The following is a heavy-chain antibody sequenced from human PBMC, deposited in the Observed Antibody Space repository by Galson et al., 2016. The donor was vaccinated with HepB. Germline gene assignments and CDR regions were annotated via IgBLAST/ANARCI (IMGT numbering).Heavy chain of an antibody. CDR2: ISRSSSTI. D-gene: IGHD5-18*01. V-gene: IGHV3-48*02. J-gene: IGHJ6*02. Sequence: CAASGFTFSTYSMNWVRQAPGKGLEWVSYISRSSSTIHYADSVKGRFTISRDNAKNSLYLQVNSLRDEDTAVYYCSSALGIHDYYGMDVWGQGTTVTVAS. CDR3: SSALGIHDYYGMDV. CDR1: GFTFSTYS.